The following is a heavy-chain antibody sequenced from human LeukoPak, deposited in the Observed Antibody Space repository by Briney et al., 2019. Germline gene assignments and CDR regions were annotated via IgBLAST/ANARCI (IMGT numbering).Heavy chain of an antibody. D-gene: IGHD6-13*01. CDR3: ATDHIAAAGTDYYGMDV. V-gene: IGHV1-24*01. CDR1: GYTLTELS. Sequence: ASVKVSCKVSGYTLTELSMHWVRQAPGKGLEWMGGFDPEDGETIYAQKFQGRVTMTEDTSTDTAYMELSSLRSEDTAVYYCATDHIAAAGTDYYGMDVWGQGTTVTVSS. CDR2: FDPEDGET. J-gene: IGHJ6*02.